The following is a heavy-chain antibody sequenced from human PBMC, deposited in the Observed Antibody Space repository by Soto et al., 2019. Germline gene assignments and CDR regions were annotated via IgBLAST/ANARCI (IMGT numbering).Heavy chain of an antibody. CDR3: AKVYGDYYHAFPM. Sequence: EEQLLESGGGLVQPGGSLRLSCAASGFTFSRYAMTWVRQAAGQGLEWVSTIISTGGTIYYADSVKGRFTISRDNSKNTLYLQMNSLRAEDTAVYYCAKVYGDYYHAFPMWGQGTMVTVSS. CDR1: GFTFSRYA. J-gene: IGHJ3*02. V-gene: IGHV3-23*01. D-gene: IGHD4-17*01. CDR2: IISTGGTI.